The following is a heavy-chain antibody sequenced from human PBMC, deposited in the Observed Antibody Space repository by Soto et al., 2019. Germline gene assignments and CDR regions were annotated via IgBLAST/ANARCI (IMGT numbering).Heavy chain of an antibody. CDR1: GYSFTSYW. CDR2: IYPGDYDT. D-gene: IGHD2-15*01. J-gene: IGHJ5*02. V-gene: IGHV5-51*01. Sequence: GESLKISCKGSGYSFTSYWIGWVRQMLGQGLEWMGIIYPGDYDTRYSTSFQGQVTISADKSISTAYKQWSSLKASDTDMYYCARQSGGSFQYNWFDPWGQETLVTVSS. CDR3: ARQSGGSFQYNWFDP.